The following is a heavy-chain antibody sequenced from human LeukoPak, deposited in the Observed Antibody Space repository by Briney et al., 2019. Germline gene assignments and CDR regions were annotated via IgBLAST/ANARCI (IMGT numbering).Heavy chain of an antibody. V-gene: IGHV1-3*01. CDR2: INAGNGNT. CDR1: GYTFTSYA. Sequence: ASVKVSRKASGYTFTSYAMHWVRQAPGQRLEWMGWINAGNGNTKYSQKLQGRVTITRDTSASTAYMELSSLRSEDTAVYYCARVSSGWYYFDYWGQGTLVTVSS. D-gene: IGHD6-19*01. CDR3: ARVSSGWYYFDY. J-gene: IGHJ4*02.